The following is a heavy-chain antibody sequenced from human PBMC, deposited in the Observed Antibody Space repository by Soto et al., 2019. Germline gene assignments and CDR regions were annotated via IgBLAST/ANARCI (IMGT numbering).Heavy chain of an antibody. CDR3: AGEHYYGAGSYYHVLPSSDP. D-gene: IGHD3-10*01. CDR2: IIPIFGTA. J-gene: IGHJ5*02. Sequence: QVQLVQSGAEVKKPGSSVKVSCKASGGTFSSYAISWVRQAPGQGLAWMGGIIPIFGTANYAQKFQGRVTITADESRSVAYMELSSLRGNDTAVYYCAGEHYYGAGSYYHVLPSSDPWGQGTLVTVYS. CDR1: GGTFSSYA. V-gene: IGHV1-69*01.